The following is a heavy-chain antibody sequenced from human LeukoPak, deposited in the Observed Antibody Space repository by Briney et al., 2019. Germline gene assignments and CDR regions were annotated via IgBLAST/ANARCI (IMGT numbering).Heavy chain of an antibody. D-gene: IGHD3-22*01. Sequence: ASVKVSCKVSGYTFTSYDINWVRQATGQGLEWMGWMNPNSGNTGYAQKFQGRVTMTRNTSISTAYMELSSLRSEDTAVYYCARGTTDSSGYYVDYWGQGTLVTVSS. V-gene: IGHV1-8*01. CDR1: GYTFTSYD. CDR3: ARGTTDSSGYYVDY. J-gene: IGHJ4*02. CDR2: MNPNSGNT.